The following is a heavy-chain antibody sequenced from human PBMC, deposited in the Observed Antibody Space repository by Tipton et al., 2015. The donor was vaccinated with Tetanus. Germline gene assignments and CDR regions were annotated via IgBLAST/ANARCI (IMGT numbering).Heavy chain of an antibody. CDR3: ARIGWPENNKPGFDI. J-gene: IGHJ3*02. V-gene: IGHV4-59*13. CDR2: VHYTGKD. Sequence: GLVKPSETLSLTCIVSGGSISTYYRSWIRQRPGRGLEWVGYVHYTGKDNYNPSLRSRVTLSVDTSKNQFSLQMSSVTAADTAVYYCARIGWPENNKPGFDIWGQGTMVTVSS. D-gene: IGHD1/OR15-1a*01. CDR1: GGSISTYY.